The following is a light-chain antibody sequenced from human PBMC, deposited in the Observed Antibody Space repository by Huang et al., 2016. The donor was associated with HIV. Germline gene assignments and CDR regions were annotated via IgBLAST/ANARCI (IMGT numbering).Light chain of an antibody. CDR2: DAS. CDR1: QGLGSY. J-gene: IGKJ1*01. Sequence: EIVMTQSPATLSVSAGEKATLSCRASQGLGSYLAWYQQKPGQAPRLLIYDASTRATGVPARFSGSGSGTEFTLTISSLQSEDSAFYYCQHYANWSPRTFGQGTKVEIK. CDR3: QHYANWSPRT. V-gene: IGKV3-15*01.